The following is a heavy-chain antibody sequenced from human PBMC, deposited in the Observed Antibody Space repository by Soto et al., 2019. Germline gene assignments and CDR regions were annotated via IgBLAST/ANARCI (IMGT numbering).Heavy chain of an antibody. CDR1: GGPISRYC. CDR3: ARVSSRANWYLDR. D-gene: IGHD6-13*01. CDR2: IYYSGST. V-gene: IGHV4-59*01. J-gene: IGHJ2*01. Sequence: SETLSLTCTVSGGPISRYCWSWIREPTGRGLEWIGYIYYSGSTTYNPSLKSRGTISVDTSRNQFSRKLSSVTAAATAVYCCARVSSRANWYLDRWGSGTMV.